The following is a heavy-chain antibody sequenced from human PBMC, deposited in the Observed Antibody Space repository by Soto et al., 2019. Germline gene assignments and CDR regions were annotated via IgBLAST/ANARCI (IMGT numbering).Heavy chain of an antibody. CDR1: GGSFSGYY. Sequence: NPSETLSLTCAVYGGSFSGYYWSWIRQPPGKGLELIGEINHSGSTNYNPSLKSRVTISVDTSKNQFSLILNSVTAADTAVYYCARVGPWVPYYYDSSPYTFENWFDPWGQGTLVTVSS. CDR2: INHSGST. CDR3: ARVGPWVPYYYDSSPYTFENWFDP. D-gene: IGHD3-22*01. V-gene: IGHV4-34*01. J-gene: IGHJ5*02.